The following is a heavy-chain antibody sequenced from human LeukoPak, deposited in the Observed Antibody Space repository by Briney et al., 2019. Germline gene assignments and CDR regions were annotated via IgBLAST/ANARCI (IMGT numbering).Heavy chain of an antibody. CDR1: GYTFTSYG. CDR3: ARDPPFQAAAGTGAFDY. J-gene: IGHJ4*02. CDR2: ISAYNGNT. D-gene: IGHD6-13*01. Sequence: ASVKVSCKASGYTFTSYGISWVRQAPGQGLEWMGWISAYNGNTNYAQKLQGRVTMTTDTSTSTAYMELRSLRSDDTAVYYCARDPPFQAAAGTGAFDYWGQGTLVTVSS. V-gene: IGHV1-18*01.